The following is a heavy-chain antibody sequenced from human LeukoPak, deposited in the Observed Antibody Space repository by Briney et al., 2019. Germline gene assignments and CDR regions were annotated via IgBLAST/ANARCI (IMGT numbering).Heavy chain of an antibody. CDR3: ARDGLLWFGELRGRFDY. CDR1: GFTFSDYY. V-gene: IGHV3-11*04. Sequence: GGSLRLSCAASGFTFSDYYMSWIRQAPGKGLEWVSFISSSGSTIYYADSVKGRFTISRDNAKNSLYLQMNSLRAEDTAVYYCARDGLLWFGELRGRFDYWGQGTLVTVSS. D-gene: IGHD3-10*01. J-gene: IGHJ4*02. CDR2: ISSSGSTI.